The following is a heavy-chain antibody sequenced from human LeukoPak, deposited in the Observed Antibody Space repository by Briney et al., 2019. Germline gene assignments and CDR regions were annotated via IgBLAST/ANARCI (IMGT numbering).Heavy chain of an antibody. CDR2: ISWNSGSI. J-gene: IGHJ6*02. Sequence: PGGSLRLSCAASGFTFDDYAMHWVRQAPGKGLEWVSGISWNSGSIGYADSVKCRFTISRDNAKNSLYLQMNSLRAEDTAFFYFKKKTAYEILTGSYYGMDVWGQGTTVTVSS. D-gene: IGHD3-9*01. CDR1: GFTFDDYA. CDR3: KKKTAYEILTGSYYGMDV. V-gene: IGHV3-9*01.